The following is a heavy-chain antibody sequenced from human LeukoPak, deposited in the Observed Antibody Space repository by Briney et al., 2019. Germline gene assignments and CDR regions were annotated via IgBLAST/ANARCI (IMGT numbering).Heavy chain of an antibody. CDR1: GDSISNNNYF. J-gene: IGHJ4*02. Sequence: PSETLSLTCTVSGDSISNNNYFWGWIRQPPGKGLEWIGNIFYRGNTYYNPSLKSRLTISVDTSKNQFSLRLNSATAADTAVYYCARLMRAPFGAAIGSLDYWGQGTLVTVSS. CDR2: IFYRGNT. D-gene: IGHD3-3*01. V-gene: IGHV4-39*01. CDR3: ARLMRAPFGAAIGSLDY.